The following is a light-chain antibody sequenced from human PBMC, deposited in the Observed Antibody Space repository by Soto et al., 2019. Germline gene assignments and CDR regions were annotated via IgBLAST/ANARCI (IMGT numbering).Light chain of an antibody. CDR1: QDIRHE. J-gene: IGKJ2*01. Sequence: AIQMTQAPSSLSASVGDRVTITCRASQDIRHELGWYQQKSGTAPKLLIYGASNLQSGVPSRFSGSGSGTYFTLTFSSLQPEDFATYYCLQDYNYPRTFGQGTNLEI. CDR3: LQDYNYPRT. CDR2: GAS. V-gene: IGKV1-6*01.